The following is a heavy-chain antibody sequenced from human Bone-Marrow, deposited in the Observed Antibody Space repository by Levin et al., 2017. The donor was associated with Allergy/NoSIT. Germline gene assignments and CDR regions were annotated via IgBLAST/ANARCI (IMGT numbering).Heavy chain of an antibody. CDR3: SRALVPWWFDP. J-gene: IGHJ5*02. Sequence: PGGSLRLSCKASGFTFSDFAMSWFRQAPERGLEWVGLLRSGGTAEYAASVKGRFTMSTDESKTIPYLQMNSLKSEDTAVYYCSRALVPWWFDPWGQGTRVTVSS. V-gene: IGHV3-49*03. CDR2: LRSGGTA. CDR1: GFTFSDFA.